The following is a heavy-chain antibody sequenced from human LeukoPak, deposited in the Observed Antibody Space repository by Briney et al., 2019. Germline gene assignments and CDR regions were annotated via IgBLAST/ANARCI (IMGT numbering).Heavy chain of an antibody. J-gene: IGHJ4*02. CDR3: ARSSSYGPYFDY. CDR2: IYTSGST. CDR1: GGSFSGYY. Sequence: PSETLSLTCAVYGGSFSGYYWSWIRQPAGKGLEWIGRIYTSGSTNYNPSLKSRVTMSVDTSKNQFSLKLSSVTAADTAVYYCARSSSYGPYFDYWGQGTLVTVSS. V-gene: IGHV4-59*10. D-gene: IGHD5-18*01.